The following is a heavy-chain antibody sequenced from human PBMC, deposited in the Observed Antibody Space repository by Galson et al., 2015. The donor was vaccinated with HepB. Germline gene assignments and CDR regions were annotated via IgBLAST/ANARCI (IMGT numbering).Heavy chain of an antibody. D-gene: IGHD3-16*02. CDR1: GFTFSSYS. J-gene: IGHJ3*02. CDR2: ISSSSSTI. CDR3: ASLIFGVRLGELSLGFDAFDI. V-gene: IGHV3-48*04. Sequence: SLRLSCAASGFTFSSYSMNWVRQAPGKGLEWVSYISSSSSTIYYADSVKGRFTISRDNAKNSLYLQMNSLRAEDTAVYYCASLIFGVRLGELSLGFDAFDIWGQGTMVTVSS.